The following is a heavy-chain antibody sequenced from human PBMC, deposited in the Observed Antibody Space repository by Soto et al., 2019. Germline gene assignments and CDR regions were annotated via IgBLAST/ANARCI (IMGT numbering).Heavy chain of an antibody. V-gene: IGHV3-30*03. J-gene: IGHJ4*02. CDR1: GFIFSNYG. CDR3: AKRGGVVGGSEHPFFEY. Sequence: QVQLVESGGGVVQPGKSLRLSCAASGFIFSNYGMHWVRQAPGKGLEWVALISFDGKNRNYADSVKGRFTXYRDNPKXXXXXXXXXXXXXXXXXXXCAKRGGVVGGSEHPFFEYWGQGTLVTVSS. D-gene: IGHD2-15*01. CDR2: ISFDGKNR.